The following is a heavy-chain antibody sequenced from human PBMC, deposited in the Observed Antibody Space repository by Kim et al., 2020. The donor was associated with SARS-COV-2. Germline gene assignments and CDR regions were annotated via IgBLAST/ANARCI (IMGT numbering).Heavy chain of an antibody. D-gene: IGHD3-10*01. J-gene: IGHJ4*02. CDR2: INGDGSEK. V-gene: IGHV3-7*01. CDR3: AITSVDY. Sequence: GGSLRLSCTASAFSFSDYSMTWVRQAPGKGLEWVANINGDGSEKYYVDFVKGRFNISRDNAKNSLYLQMNSLRAEDTAVYFCAITSVDYWGQGTVVTVSS. CDR1: AFSFSDYS.